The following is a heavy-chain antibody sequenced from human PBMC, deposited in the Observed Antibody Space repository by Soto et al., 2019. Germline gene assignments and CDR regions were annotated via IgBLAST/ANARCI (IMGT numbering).Heavy chain of an antibody. D-gene: IGHD3-9*01. CDR2: IYYSGST. Sequence: QVQLQESGPGLVKPSETLSLTCTVSGGSISSYYWSWIRQPPGKGLEWIGYIYYSGSTNYNPSLKRRVTISVDTSKNQFSLKLSSVTAADTAVYYCARVASYDILTGYYLDYWGQGTLVTVSS. CDR1: GGSISSYY. J-gene: IGHJ4*02. CDR3: ARVASYDILTGYYLDY. V-gene: IGHV4-59*01.